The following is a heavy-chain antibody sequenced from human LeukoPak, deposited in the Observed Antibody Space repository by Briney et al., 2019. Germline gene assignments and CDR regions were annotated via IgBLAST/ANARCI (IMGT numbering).Heavy chain of an antibody. Sequence: PGGSLRLSCAASGFSFSSYGIHWVRQAPGKGLDWVAVIWYDGNSQYYADSVKGRFTISRDNSKNTVYLQMNSLTAEDTAIYYCVRPNGDYARGGLEIWGQGTVVTASS. D-gene: IGHD4-17*01. V-gene: IGHV3-33*08. J-gene: IGHJ3*02. CDR2: IWYDGNSQ. CDR3: VRPNGDYARGGLEI. CDR1: GFSFSSYG.